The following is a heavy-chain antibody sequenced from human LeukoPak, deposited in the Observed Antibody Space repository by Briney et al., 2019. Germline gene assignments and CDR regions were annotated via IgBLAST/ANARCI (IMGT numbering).Heavy chain of an antibody. D-gene: IGHD2-21*01. CDR1: GGSFSTYY. CDR2: IYHTGST. CDR3: ARVGYPTQRRVLSAVSIPTAGAFDV. J-gene: IGHJ3*01. Sequence: PSETLSLTCAVYGGSFSTYYWSWIRQPSGKGLEWIGDIYHTGSTTYSPSLKSRVTISVDTSKKQFSLSLTSVTAADTAVYYCARVGYPTQRRVLSAVSIPTAGAFDVWGQGTLVTVSS. V-gene: IGHV4-34*01.